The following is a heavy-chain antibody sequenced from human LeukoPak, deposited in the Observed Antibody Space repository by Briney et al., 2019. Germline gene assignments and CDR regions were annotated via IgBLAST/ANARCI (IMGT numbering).Heavy chain of an antibody. CDR3: ARKLITAWFDP. D-gene: IGHD1-1*01. CDR2: INPNSGGT. J-gene: IGHJ5*02. V-gene: IGHV1-2*02. Sequence: QXLEGMVWINPNSGGTNYAQKFQGRVTMTRDTSISTAYMELSRLRSDDTAVYYCARKLITAWFDPWGQGTLVTVSS.